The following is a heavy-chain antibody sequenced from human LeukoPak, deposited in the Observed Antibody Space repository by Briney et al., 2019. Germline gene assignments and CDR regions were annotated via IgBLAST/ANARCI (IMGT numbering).Heavy chain of an antibody. CDR3: ARAGSGSYRVYFDY. V-gene: IGHV3-23*01. CDR2: ISGSGDSS. Sequence: PGGSLRLSCAASGFTFSSYAMTWVRQAPGKGLEWVSTISGSGDSSYYADSVKGRFTISRDNAKNSLYLQMNSLRAEDTALYYCARAGSGSYRVYFDYWGQGTLVTVSS. CDR1: GFTFSSYA. D-gene: IGHD3-10*01. J-gene: IGHJ4*02.